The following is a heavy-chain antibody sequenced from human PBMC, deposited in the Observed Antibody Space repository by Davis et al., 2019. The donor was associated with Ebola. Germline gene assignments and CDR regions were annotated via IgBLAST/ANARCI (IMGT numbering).Heavy chain of an antibody. J-gene: IGHJ6*02. V-gene: IGHV1-2*06. D-gene: IGHD3-22*01. Sequence: ASVKVSCKASGYTFTGYYMHCVRQAPGQGLEWMGRINPNSGGTNYAQKFQGRVTMTRDTSTSTAYMEINRLSSDDTAVYFCASGGITMTVVPRDYYYGLDVWGQGTTVTVSS. CDR1: GYTFTGYY. CDR3: ASGGITMTVVPRDYYYGLDV. CDR2: INPNSGGT.